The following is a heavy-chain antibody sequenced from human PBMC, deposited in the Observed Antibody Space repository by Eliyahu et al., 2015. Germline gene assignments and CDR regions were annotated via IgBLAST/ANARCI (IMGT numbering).Heavy chain of an antibody. CDR2: ISYDESHK. V-gene: IGHV3-30*18. CDR1: GFTFRDYA. J-gene: IGHJ4*01. D-gene: IGHD1-26*01. Sequence: QVQLVESGGGVVQPGRSLRLSCAASGFTFRDYAIHWVRQAPGKGLEWVAVISYDESHKYYGDSVKGRFTISRDNSKNILYLQMNSLRAEDTAVYFCAKDHRYSGSYITMDYWGQGTLVTVSS. CDR3: AKDHRYSGSYITMDY.